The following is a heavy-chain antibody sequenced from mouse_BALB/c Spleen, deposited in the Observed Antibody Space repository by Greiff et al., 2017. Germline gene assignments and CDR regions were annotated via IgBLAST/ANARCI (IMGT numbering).Heavy chain of an antibody. Sequence: EVKLVESGGGLVKPGGSLKLSCAASGFTFSDYYMYWVRQTPEKRLEWVATISDGGSYTYYPDIVKGRFTISRDNAKNNLYLQMSSLKSEDTAMYYCAREWAGTGAMDYWGQGTSVTVSS. J-gene: IGHJ4*01. V-gene: IGHV5-4*02. D-gene: IGHD4-1*01. CDR2: ISDGGSYT. CDR3: AREWAGTGAMDY. CDR1: GFTFSDYY.